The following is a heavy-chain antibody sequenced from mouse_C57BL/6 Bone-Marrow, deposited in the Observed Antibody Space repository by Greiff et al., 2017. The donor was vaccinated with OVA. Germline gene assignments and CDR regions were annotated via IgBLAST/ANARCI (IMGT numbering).Heavy chain of an antibody. J-gene: IGHJ3*01. D-gene: IGHD4-1*01. CDR1: GYTFTSYW. Sequence: QVQLKQPGAELVMPGASVKLSCKASGYTFTSYWMHWVKQRPGQGLEWIGEIDPSDSYTNYNQKFKGKSTLTVDKSSSTAYMQLSSLTSEDSAVYYCARELGETFAYWGPETLVTVSA. CDR3: ARELGETFAY. CDR2: IDPSDSYT. V-gene: IGHV1-69*01.